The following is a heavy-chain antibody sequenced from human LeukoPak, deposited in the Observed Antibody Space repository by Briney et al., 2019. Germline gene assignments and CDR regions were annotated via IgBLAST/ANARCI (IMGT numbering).Heavy chain of an antibody. V-gene: IGHV3-30*02. J-gene: IGHJ4*02. Sequence: PGGSLRLSRAASGFTFSSYGMHWVRQAPGKGLEWVAFIRYDGSNKYYADSVKGRFTISRDNSKNTLYLQMNSLRAEDTAVYYCAKVGDKIVVVPAAPHDYWGQGTLVTVSS. CDR3: AKVGDKIVVVPAAPHDY. CDR1: GFTFSSYG. D-gene: IGHD2-2*01. CDR2: IRYDGSNK.